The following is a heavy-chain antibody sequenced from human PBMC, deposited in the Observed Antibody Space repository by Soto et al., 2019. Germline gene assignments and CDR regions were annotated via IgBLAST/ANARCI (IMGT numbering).Heavy chain of an antibody. J-gene: IGHJ4*02. Sequence: EVQLLESGGGLVQPGKSLRLSCAASGFTFSSYAMRWVRQAPGKGLQWVSVISDNGVGTYYADSVKGRFTISRDASKNTLYLLMNSLRAEDTAVYHGAKSWAGYTSSALSFWGQGTLVTVSS. V-gene: IGHV3-23*01. CDR2: ISDNGVGT. CDR1: GFTFSSYA. CDR3: AKSWAGYTSSALSF. D-gene: IGHD6-13*01.